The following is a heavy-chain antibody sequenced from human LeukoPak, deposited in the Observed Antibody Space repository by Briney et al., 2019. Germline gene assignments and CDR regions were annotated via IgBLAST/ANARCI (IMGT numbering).Heavy chain of an antibody. V-gene: IGHV3-30-3*01. CDR1: GFTFSSYA. D-gene: IGHD4-17*01. J-gene: IGHJ4*02. Sequence: GGSLRLSCAASGFTFSSYAMHWVRQAPGKGLEWVAVISYDGSNKYYADSVKGRFTISRDNAKNSLYLQMNSLRAEDTALYYCAKGIPSGGYGDYSYYFDYWGQGTLVTVSS. CDR3: AKGIPSGGYGDYSYYFDY. CDR2: ISYDGSNK.